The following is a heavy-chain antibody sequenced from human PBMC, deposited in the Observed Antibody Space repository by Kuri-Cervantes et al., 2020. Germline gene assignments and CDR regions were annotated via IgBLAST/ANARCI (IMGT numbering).Heavy chain of an antibody. Sequence: SGPTLVKPTQTLTLTCTFSGFSLSTSGVGVGWIRQPPGKALEWLALIYWDDDKRYSPSLKSRLTITKDTSKNQVVLTMTNMDPVDTATYYCARIRSGWADYYYYGMDVWGQGTTVTVSS. CDR3: ARIRSGWADYYYYGMDV. CDR2: IYWDDDK. V-gene: IGHV2-5*02. D-gene: IGHD6-19*01. CDR1: GFSLSTSGVG. J-gene: IGHJ6*02.